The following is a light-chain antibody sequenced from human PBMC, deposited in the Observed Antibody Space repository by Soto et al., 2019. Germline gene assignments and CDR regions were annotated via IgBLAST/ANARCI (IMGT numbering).Light chain of an antibody. Sequence: EIVSTQSPGTLSFSPGERATLSCRAIQSVSSSYLAWYQQKPGQAPRLLIYGASSRATGIPDRFSGSGSGTDFTLTISRLEPEDFAVYYCQHYGSSPPITFGQGTRLEIK. CDR3: QHYGSSPPIT. J-gene: IGKJ5*01. V-gene: IGKV3-20*01. CDR1: QSVSSSY. CDR2: GAS.